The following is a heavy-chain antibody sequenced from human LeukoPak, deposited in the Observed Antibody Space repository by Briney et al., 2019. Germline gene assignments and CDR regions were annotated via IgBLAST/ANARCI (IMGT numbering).Heavy chain of an antibody. Sequence: PSETLSLTCTVSGGSISSYYWSWIRQPPGKGLEWIGYIYNSGSTNYNPSLMSRVTMSADTSKNQFSLKVSSVTTADTAVYYCARLSWSTRSVDYWGQGTLVTVSS. CDR1: GGSISSYY. CDR3: ARLSWSTRSVDY. J-gene: IGHJ4*02. CDR2: IYNSGST. V-gene: IGHV4-59*01. D-gene: IGHD3-3*01.